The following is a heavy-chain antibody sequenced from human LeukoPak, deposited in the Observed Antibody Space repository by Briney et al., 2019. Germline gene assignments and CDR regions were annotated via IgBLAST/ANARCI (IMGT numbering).Heavy chain of an antibody. CDR3: ASGYYDSSVHDY. CDR2: IIPIFGTA. Sequence: SVKVSCKASGGTFSSYAINWVRQAPGLGLEWMGGIIPIFGTANYAQKFQGRVTITADESTSTAYMELSSLRSEDTAVYYCASGYYDSSVHDYWGQGTLVTVSS. J-gene: IGHJ4*02. V-gene: IGHV1-69*01. CDR1: GGTFSSYA. D-gene: IGHD3-22*01.